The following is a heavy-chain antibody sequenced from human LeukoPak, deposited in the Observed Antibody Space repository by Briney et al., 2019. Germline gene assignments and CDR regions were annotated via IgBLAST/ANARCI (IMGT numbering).Heavy chain of an antibody. CDR1: GGSISNYF. J-gene: IGHJ2*01. Sequence: SETLSLTCTVSGGSISNYFWSWIRQPPGKGLEWIGYMSYSGSPNYNPSLKSRVTISGDTSNNQFSLKLISVTAADTAVYYCARRGPNSGSYSHFDLWGRGTLVTVSS. CDR2: MSYSGSP. V-gene: IGHV4-59*01. CDR3: ARRGPNSGSYSHFDL. D-gene: IGHD1-26*01.